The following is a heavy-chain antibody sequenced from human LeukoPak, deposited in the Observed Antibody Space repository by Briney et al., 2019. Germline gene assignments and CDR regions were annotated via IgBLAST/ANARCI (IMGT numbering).Heavy chain of an antibody. J-gene: IGHJ5*02. CDR1: GFTFSDYY. V-gene: IGHV3-11*04. CDR3: ARKSITIFGVVAHGFDP. D-gene: IGHD3-3*01. CDR2: ISSSGSTI. Sequence: GGSLRLSCAASGFTFSDYYMSWIRQAPGKGLEWGSYISSSGSTIYYADSVKGRFTISRDNAKNSLYLQMNSLRAEDTAVYYCARKSITIFGVVAHGFDPWGQGTLVTVSS.